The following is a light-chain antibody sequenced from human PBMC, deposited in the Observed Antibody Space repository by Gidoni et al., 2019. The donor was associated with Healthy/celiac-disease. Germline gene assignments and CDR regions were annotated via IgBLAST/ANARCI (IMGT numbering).Light chain of an antibody. Sequence: DSVMTQYPDYLAVSLGERATINCKSSQSFLYSSNNKNYLAWYQQKPGQPPKLLIYWASTRESGVPDRFSGSGSGTDFTLTISSLQAEDVAVYYCQQYYSTPYTFGQGTKLEIK. V-gene: IGKV4-1*01. CDR1: QSFLYSSNNKNY. CDR3: QQYYSTPYT. J-gene: IGKJ2*01. CDR2: WAS.